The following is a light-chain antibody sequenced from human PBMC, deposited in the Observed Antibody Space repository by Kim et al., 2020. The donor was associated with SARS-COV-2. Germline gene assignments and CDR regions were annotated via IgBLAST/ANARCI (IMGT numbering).Light chain of an antibody. V-gene: IGKV3-11*01. CDR2: DAS. CDR3: QQRTNWPPFT. Sequence: LSPGETATLSCRASQSVSTFLAWYQQKPGQAPRILIYDASNRAPGIPARFSGSGSGTDFTLTISSLEPEDFAVYYCQQRTNWPPFTFGQGTKLEI. J-gene: IGKJ2*01. CDR1: QSVSTF.